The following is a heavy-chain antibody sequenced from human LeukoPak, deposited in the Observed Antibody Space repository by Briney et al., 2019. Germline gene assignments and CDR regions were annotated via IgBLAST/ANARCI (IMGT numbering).Heavy chain of an antibody. CDR1: GFTFSSYA. D-gene: IGHD2-15*01. CDR2: ISGSGGST. Sequence: GGSLRLSCAASGFTFSSYAMSWVRQAPGKGLEWVSAISGSGGSTYYADSVKGRFTISRDNSMNTLYLQMNSLRAEDTAVYYCAKDDKLCSGGSCYTNFDYWGQGTLVTVSS. V-gene: IGHV3-23*01. CDR3: AKDDKLCSGGSCYTNFDY. J-gene: IGHJ4*02.